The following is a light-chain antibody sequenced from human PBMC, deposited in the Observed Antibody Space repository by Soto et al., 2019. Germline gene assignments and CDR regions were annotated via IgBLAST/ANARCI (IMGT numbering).Light chain of an antibody. J-gene: IGKJ1*01. V-gene: IGKV1-39*01. Sequence: DIQMTQSPSSLSASVGDRVTISCRSSQSVSKYLNWYQQRPGKAPKLLVYEASTLETGVSSRFSGSGSGTDFTLSIGSLQPEDIATYYCQQSYVSPWTFGQGTKVEI. CDR1: QSVSKY. CDR2: EAS. CDR3: QQSYVSPWT.